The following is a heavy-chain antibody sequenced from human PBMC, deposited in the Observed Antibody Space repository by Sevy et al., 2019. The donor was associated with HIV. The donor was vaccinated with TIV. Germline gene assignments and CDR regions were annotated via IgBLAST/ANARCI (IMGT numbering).Heavy chain of an antibody. CDR3: ARVRHNYGSYYFDY. Sequence: GGSLRLSCTASTFTFSDYYMSWIRQTPGKGLEWVSYISTSSSYTNYADSVRGRLTISRGNAKNSLYLQMNSLTAEDTAVYFCARVRHNYGSYYFDYWGQGTLVTVSS. CDR2: ISTSSSYT. CDR1: TFTFSDYY. D-gene: IGHD5-18*01. J-gene: IGHJ4*02. V-gene: IGHV3-11*06.